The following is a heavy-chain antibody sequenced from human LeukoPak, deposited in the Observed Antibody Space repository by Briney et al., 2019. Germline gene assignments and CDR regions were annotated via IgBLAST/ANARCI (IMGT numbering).Heavy chain of an antibody. CDR2: INSDGSIT. J-gene: IGHJ4*02. Sequence: GGSLRLSCAASGFTFSTFWMHWVRQAPGKGLVWVSGINSDGSITTYADSVRGRFTISRDNAENTLYLQMNSLRAEDTAVYYCARDIVGATNEPDYWGQGTLVTVSS. CDR1: GFTFSTFW. V-gene: IGHV3-74*03. CDR3: ARDIVGATNEPDY. D-gene: IGHD1-26*01.